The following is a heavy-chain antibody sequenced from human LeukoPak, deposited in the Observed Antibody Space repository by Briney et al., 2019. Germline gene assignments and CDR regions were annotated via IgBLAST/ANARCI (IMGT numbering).Heavy chain of an antibody. CDR2: INSYGSSS. V-gene: IGHV3-74*01. CDR1: GFTFSSYW. CDR3: VSLDFGDYEEPFDY. J-gene: IGHJ4*02. Sequence: PGGSLRLSCAASGFTFSSYWMHWVRQAPGKGLVWISCINSYGSSSSYADSVKGRFTISRDNAKNTLYLQMNSLSADDTAVYYCVSLDFGDYEEPFDYWGQGTLVTVSA. D-gene: IGHD4-17*01.